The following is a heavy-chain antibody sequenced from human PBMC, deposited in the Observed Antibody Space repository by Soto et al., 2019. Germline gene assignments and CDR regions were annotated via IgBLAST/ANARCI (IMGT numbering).Heavy chain of an antibody. CDR2: IYHSGRT. V-gene: IGHV4-30-4*01. D-gene: IGHD3-9*01. Sequence: QVQLQESGPGLVKPSQTLSLTCTVSGGSISSDDYYWSWIRQPPGKGLEWIGYIYHSGRTYYNPSLKSRITISVSTSKNQFSLRLGSVTAADTAVYYCASILRYFGWLSGGGYYYGLDVWGQGATVTVSS. CDR3: ASILRYFGWLSGGGYYYGLDV. CDR1: GGSISSDDYY. J-gene: IGHJ6*02.